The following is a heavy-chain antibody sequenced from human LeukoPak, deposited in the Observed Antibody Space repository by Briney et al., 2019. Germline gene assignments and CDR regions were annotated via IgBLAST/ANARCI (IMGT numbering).Heavy chain of an antibody. Sequence: PGGSPRLSCAASGFTFSDYYLSWIRQAPGKGLEWVAVISYDGSNKYYADSVKGRFTISRDNSKNTLYLQMNSLRAEDTAVYYCAKDGAPVDTAMVYYFDYWGQGTLVTVSS. CDR1: GFTFSDYY. J-gene: IGHJ4*02. CDR3: AKDGAPVDTAMVYYFDY. CDR2: ISYDGSNK. V-gene: IGHV3-30*18. D-gene: IGHD5-18*01.